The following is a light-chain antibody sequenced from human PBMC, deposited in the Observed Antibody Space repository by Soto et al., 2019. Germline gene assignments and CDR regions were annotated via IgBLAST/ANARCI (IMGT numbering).Light chain of an antibody. J-gene: IGLJ2*01. CDR2: GNN. CDR3: QSYDKSLSSSV. V-gene: IGLV1-40*01. CDR1: SSNIGAGYD. Sequence: VLTQPPSVSGAPGQRVTISCTGSSSNIGAGYDVHWYQHLPATAPKLLIYGNNNRPSGVPDRFSGSKSGTSASLAITGLQAEDEADFYCQSYDKSLSSSVFGGGTKVTVL.